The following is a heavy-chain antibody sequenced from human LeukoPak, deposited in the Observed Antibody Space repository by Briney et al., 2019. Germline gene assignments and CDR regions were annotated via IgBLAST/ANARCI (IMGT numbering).Heavy chain of an antibody. Sequence: ASVKVSCKASGYTFTGYYMHWVRQAPGQGLEWMGWINPNSGGTNYAQKFQGRVTMTRDTSISTAYMELSRLRSDDTAVCYCARGSIAAHPNYYYYMDVWGKGTTVTVSS. CDR2: INPNSGGT. V-gene: IGHV1-2*02. J-gene: IGHJ6*03. D-gene: IGHD6-6*01. CDR3: ARGSIAAHPNYYYYMDV. CDR1: GYTFTGYY.